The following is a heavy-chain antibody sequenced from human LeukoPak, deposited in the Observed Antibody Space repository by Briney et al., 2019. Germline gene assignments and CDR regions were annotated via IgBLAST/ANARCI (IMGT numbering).Heavy chain of an antibody. CDR2: IIVGSGNT. CDR3: AAVSNREGSSGLYNWFDP. D-gene: IGHD6-19*01. Sequence: GTSVKVSCKASGFTFTSSAMQWVRQARGQGLEWIGWIIVGSGNTNYAQKFQERVTITRDMSTTTAYMELSSLRSEDTAVYYCAAVSNREGSSGLYNWFDPWGQGTLVTVSS. V-gene: IGHV1-58*02. CDR1: GFTFTSSA. J-gene: IGHJ5*02.